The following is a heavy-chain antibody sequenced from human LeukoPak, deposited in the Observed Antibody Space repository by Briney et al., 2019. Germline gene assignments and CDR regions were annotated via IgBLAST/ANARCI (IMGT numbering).Heavy chain of an antibody. CDR3: AKDGSDIVVVPAARAVYYYYYMDV. D-gene: IGHD2-2*01. Sequence: GGSLRLSCAASGFTFSSYEMNWVRQAPGKGLEWVSYISSSGSTIYYADSVKGRFTISRDNAKNSLYLQMNSPRAEDTAVYYCAKDGSDIVVVPAARAVYYYYYMDVWGKGTTVTISS. V-gene: IGHV3-48*03. CDR1: GFTFSSYE. CDR2: ISSSGSTI. J-gene: IGHJ6*03.